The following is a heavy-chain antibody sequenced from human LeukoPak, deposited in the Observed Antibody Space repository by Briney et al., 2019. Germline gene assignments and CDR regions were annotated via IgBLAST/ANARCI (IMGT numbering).Heavy chain of an antibody. CDR3: ARRGYSSSSPIDY. V-gene: IGHV4-30-4*08. Sequence: SETLSLTCTVSGGSISSGDYYWSWIRQPPGKGLEWIGYIYYSGSTYYNPSLKSRVTISVDTSKNQFSLKLSSVTVADTAVYYCARRGYSSSSPIDYWGQGTLVTVSS. J-gene: IGHJ4*02. D-gene: IGHD6-6*01. CDR1: GGSISSGDYY. CDR2: IYYSGST.